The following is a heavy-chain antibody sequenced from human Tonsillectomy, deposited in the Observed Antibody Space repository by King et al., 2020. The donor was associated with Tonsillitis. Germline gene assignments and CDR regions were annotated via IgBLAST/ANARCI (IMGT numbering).Heavy chain of an antibody. D-gene: IGHD6-19*01. CDR2: INPNSGGT. CDR1: GYTFTGYY. J-gene: IGHJ3*01. CDR3: ARSYSSGWSGAFDV. V-gene: IGHV1-2*02. Sequence: QLVQSGAEVKKPGASVKVFCNASGYTFTGYYMHWVRQAPGQGLEGMVWINPNSGGTNYAQKFQGRVTRTRDTSISTAYMELSRLRSDDTAVYYCARSYSSGWSGAFDVWGQGTMVTVSS.